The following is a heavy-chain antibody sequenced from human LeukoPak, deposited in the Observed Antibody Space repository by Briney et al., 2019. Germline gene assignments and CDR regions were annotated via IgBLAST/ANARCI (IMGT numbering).Heavy chain of an antibody. CDR3: AKDRSWNYYFDY. CDR1: GFTFSSYA. CDR2: ISGSGGST. V-gene: IGHV3-23*01. D-gene: IGHD1-7*01. Sequence: GGSLRLSCAASGFTFSSYAMNWDRQAPGKGLEWVSAISGSGGSTYYADSVKGRFTISRDNSKNTLYLQMNSLRAEDTAVYYCAKDRSWNYYFDYWGQGTLVTVSS. J-gene: IGHJ4*02.